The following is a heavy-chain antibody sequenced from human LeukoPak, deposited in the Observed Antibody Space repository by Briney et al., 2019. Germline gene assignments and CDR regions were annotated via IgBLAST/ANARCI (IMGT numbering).Heavy chain of an antibody. CDR2: IYYSGST. J-gene: IGHJ4*02. CDR3: ARWGGSRFFDF. D-gene: IGHD1-26*01. CDR1: GGSISGYY. V-gene: IGHV4-59*01. Sequence: SGTLSLTCTDSGGSISGYYWSWIRQPPGKGLEWIGYIYYSGSTNYNPSLKSRVTISVDTSKNQFSLKLSSVTAADTAVYYCARWGGSRFFDFWGQGTLVTVSS.